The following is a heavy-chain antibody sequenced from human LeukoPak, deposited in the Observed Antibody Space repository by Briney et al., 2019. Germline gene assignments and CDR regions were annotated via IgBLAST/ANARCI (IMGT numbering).Heavy chain of an antibody. CDR3: ARLRWLVLGIDY. V-gene: IGHV3-48*03. CDR1: GFTFSSYE. Sequence: PGGSLRLSCAASGFTFSSYEMNWVRQAPGKGLEWVSYISSSGSTIYYADSVKGRFTISRDNAKNSLYLQMNSLRAEDTAVYYCARLRWLVLGIDYWGQGTLLTVSS. D-gene: IGHD6-19*01. J-gene: IGHJ4*02. CDR2: ISSSGSTI.